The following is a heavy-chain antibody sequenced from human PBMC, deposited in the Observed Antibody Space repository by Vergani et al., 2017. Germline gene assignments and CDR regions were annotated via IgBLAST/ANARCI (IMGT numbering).Heavy chain of an antibody. Sequence: QVQLVESGGGVVQPGRSLRLSCAASGFTFSSYGMHWVRQAPGKGLEWVAVISYDGSNKYYADSVKGRFTISRDNSKNTLYLQMNSLRAEDTAVYYCAKDRSYQQYSTKTRYYYYGMDVWGQGTTVTVSS. D-gene: IGHD2-2*01. CDR2: ISYDGSNK. J-gene: IGHJ6*02. V-gene: IGHV3-30*18. CDR3: AKDRSYQQYSTKTRYYYYGMDV. CDR1: GFTFSSYG.